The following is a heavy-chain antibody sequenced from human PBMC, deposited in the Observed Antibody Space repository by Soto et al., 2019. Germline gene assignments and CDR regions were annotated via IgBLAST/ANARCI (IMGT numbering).Heavy chain of an antibody. CDR3: ARDMGFGLSDY. Sequence: QVQLVQSGAEVKKPGASVKVSCKASGYTFTSYAMHWVRQAPGQRLEWMGWINAGNGNTKYSQKFQGRVTITRDTSASTAYMELSSLRSEDTALYDCARDMGFGLSDYWGQGTLVTVSS. J-gene: IGHJ4*02. CDR1: GYTFTSYA. D-gene: IGHD3-10*01. CDR2: INAGNGNT. V-gene: IGHV1-3*01.